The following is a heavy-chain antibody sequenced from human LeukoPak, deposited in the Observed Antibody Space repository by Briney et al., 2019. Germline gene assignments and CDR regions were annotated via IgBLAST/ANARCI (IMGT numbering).Heavy chain of an antibody. J-gene: IGHJ4*02. CDR2: ISSSSNTK. CDR3: ARDRAHCCVLDN. CDR1: GFTFGTYS. V-gene: IGHV3-48*02. D-gene: IGHD3-10*02. Sequence: PGGSLRLSRAASGFTFGTYSMNRVGQAPGKGLEWVSYISSSSNTKYYADSVKGRFTISRDNAQNSLYLQMNSLRDEDTAVYYCARDRAHCCVLDNWGQGTLVTVSS.